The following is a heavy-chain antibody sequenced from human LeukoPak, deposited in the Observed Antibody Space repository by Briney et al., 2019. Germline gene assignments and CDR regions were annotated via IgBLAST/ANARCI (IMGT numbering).Heavy chain of an antibody. CDR1: GGSFSGYF. CDR3: ARGGTGGVLTTDAFDI. V-gene: IGHV4-34*01. D-gene: IGHD3-16*01. CDR2: INHSGST. J-gene: IGHJ3*02. Sequence: SETLSLTCAVSGGSFSGYFWSCIRQTPGKGLEWIGEINHSGSTNYNPSLKSRVTISVDTSKNQFSLKLTSVTAADTAVYFCARGGTGGVLTTDAFDIWGQGTMVTVSS.